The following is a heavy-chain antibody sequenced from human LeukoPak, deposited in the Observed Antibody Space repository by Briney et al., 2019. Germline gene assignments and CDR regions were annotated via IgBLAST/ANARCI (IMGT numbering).Heavy chain of an antibody. J-gene: IGHJ4*02. D-gene: IGHD3-22*01. CDR3: ATVGNYYDSSGYYYLDY. Sequence: ASVKVSCKVSGYTLTELSMHWVRQAPGKGLEWMGGFDPEDGETIYAQKFQGRVTMTEDTSTDTAYMELSSLRSEDTAVYYCATVGNYYDSSGYYYLDYWGQGTLVTVSS. CDR1: GYTLTELS. V-gene: IGHV1-24*01. CDR2: FDPEDGET.